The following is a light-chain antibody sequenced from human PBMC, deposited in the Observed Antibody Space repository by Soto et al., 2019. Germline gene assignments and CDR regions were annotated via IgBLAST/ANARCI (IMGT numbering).Light chain of an antibody. CDR1: QGISSC. Sequence: IQLTQSPSSLSASVGDRVTITCRASQGISSCLAWYQQKPGKAPKLLIYGASTLQSGVPSRFSGSGSRTDFTLTIGSLQPEDFATYYCQQLNSFPIPFGPGTKVDIK. J-gene: IGKJ3*01. V-gene: IGKV1-9*01. CDR2: GAS. CDR3: QQLNSFPIP.